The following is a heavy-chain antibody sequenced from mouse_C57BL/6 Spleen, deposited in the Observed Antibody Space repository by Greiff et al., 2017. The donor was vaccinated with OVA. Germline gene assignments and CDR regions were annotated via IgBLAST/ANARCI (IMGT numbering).Heavy chain of an antibody. CDR2: ISYSGST. CDR1: GYSITSGYD. J-gene: IGHJ3*01. D-gene: IGHD2-5*01. CDR3: ARGAYYSNYVAY. Sequence: EVQLQQSGPGMVKPSQSLSLTCTVTGYSITSGYDWHWIRHFPGNKLEWMGYISYSGSTNYNPSLKSRISITHDTSKNHFFLKLNSVTTEDTATYYCARGAYYSNYVAYWGQGTLVTVSA. V-gene: IGHV3-1*01.